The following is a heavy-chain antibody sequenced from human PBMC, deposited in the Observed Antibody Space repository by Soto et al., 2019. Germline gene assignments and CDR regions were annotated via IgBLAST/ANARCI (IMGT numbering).Heavy chain of an antibody. D-gene: IGHD3-22*01. CDR2: IIPIFGTT. J-gene: IGHJ5*02. CDR1: GGTFGSDA. CDR3: ARDRTHSGYYTTWLDP. V-gene: IGHV1-69*06. Sequence: GASVKVSCKASGGTFGSDAITWVRQAPGQGLEWVGRIIPIFGTTNYAQNLQGRVTISADKSTLTSYMELHSLTSDDTALYYCARDRTHSGYYTTWLDPWGQGTQVTVSS.